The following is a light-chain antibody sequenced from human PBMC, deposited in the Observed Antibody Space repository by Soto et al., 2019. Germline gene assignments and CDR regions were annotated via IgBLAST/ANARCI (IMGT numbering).Light chain of an antibody. CDR1: RTINAY. CDR2: GAS. J-gene: IGKJ4*01. V-gene: IGKV1-39*01. CDR3: QQTYSDIS. Sequence: DVRISHSESSLSASVLYAITITCRASRTINAYLNWFQQKPGEPPRLLIYGASTLHDGVPSRFSGSGSGADFTLTISGLQPEDFASYHCQQTYSDISFGGGTKVDI.